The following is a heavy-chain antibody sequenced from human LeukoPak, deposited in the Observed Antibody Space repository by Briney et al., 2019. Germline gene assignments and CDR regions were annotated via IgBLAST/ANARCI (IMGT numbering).Heavy chain of an antibody. CDR1: GGTFSSYT. V-gene: IGHV1-69*05. CDR3: ARGDIVATSYMDV. D-gene: IGHD5-12*01. CDR2: IIPIFGTA. Sequence: SVKVSCKASGGTFSSYTISWVRQAPGQGLEWMGRIIPIFGTANYEQKFQGRVTITTDESTSTAYMELSSLRSEDTAVYYCARGDIVATSYMDVWGKGTTVTVSS. J-gene: IGHJ6*03.